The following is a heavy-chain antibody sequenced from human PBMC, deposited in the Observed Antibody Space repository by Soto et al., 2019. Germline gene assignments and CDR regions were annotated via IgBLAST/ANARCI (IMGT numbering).Heavy chain of an antibody. D-gene: IGHD2-15*01. CDR3: AKDKYTDSVRKVWFFDY. Sequence: EVQLLESGGGLVKPGGSLRLSCAASGFTFSKYAMSWVRLAPGKGLEWVSSISANGGITDYADSVKGRFTISRDNFQNFLSIQMDSLRGDDTALYFFAKDKYTDSVRKVWFFDYWGRGTLVTVSS. J-gene: IGHJ2*01. V-gene: IGHV3-23*01. CDR1: GFTFSKYA. CDR2: ISANGGIT.